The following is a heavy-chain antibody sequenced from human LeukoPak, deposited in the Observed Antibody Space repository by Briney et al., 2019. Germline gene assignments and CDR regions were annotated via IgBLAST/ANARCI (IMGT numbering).Heavy chain of an antibody. CDR3: ARDFRSHGSGKYIPPY. V-gene: IGHV3-30*04. Sequence: PGRSLRLSCAGSGYTFDTSAMHWVRQAPGKGLERVAIISYDGTKTYYTDSVKGRFTISRDNSKKTLYLEMNSLRVEDTAVYYCARDFRSHGSGKYIPPYWGQGTLVPVSS. CDR2: ISYDGTKT. J-gene: IGHJ4*02. D-gene: IGHD3-10*01. CDR1: GYTFDTSA.